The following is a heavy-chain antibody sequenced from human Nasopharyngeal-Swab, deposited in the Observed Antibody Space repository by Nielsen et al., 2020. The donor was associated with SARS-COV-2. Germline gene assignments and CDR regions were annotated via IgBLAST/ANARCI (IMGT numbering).Heavy chain of an antibody. CDR3: AASHGGKMAPFDY. J-gene: IGHJ4*02. Sequence: WIRQPPGKGLEWIGYMTYSGSTNYNPASKRRVTISVDTSKSQFSLRMSSGTAADTSVYYCAASHGGKMAPFDYWGKGTPVTVSS. CDR2: MTYSGST. D-gene: IGHD4-23*01. V-gene: IGHV4-59*01.